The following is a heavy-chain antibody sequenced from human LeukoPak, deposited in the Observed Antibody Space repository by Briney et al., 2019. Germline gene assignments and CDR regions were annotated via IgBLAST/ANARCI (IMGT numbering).Heavy chain of an antibody. D-gene: IGHD3-10*01. CDR1: GGSISSSSYC. CDR3: ARVPIPKWFGEKHYFDY. CDR2: IYYTGST. Sequence: KTSETLSLTCTVSGGSISSSSYCWGWIRQPPGKGLEWIGSIYYTGSTYYNPSLQSRVTMSVDTSKNQFSLKLSSVTAADTAVYYCARVPIPKWFGEKHYFDYWGQGTLVTVSS. J-gene: IGHJ4*02. V-gene: IGHV4-39*07.